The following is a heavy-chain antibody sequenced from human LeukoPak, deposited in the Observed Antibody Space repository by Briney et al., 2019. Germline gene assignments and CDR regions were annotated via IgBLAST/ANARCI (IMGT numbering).Heavy chain of an antibody. CDR3: ARGNNYDFWD. V-gene: IGHV3-33*01. Sequence: PGGSLRLSCAASGFTFSSYGMHRVRRAPGKGLEWVAVIWYDGSNKYYADSVKGRFTISRDNSKNTLYLQMNSLRAEDTAVYYCARGNNYDFWDWGQGTLVTVSS. J-gene: IGHJ4*02. D-gene: IGHD3-3*01. CDR2: IWYDGSNK. CDR1: GFTFSSYG.